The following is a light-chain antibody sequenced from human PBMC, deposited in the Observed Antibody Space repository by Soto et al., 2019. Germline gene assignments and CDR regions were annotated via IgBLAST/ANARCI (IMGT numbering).Light chain of an antibody. Sequence: QSALTQPPSASGSPGQSVTISCTGTSSDVGAYTYVSWYQQHPGKAPKLMIYGVIERPSGVPDRFSGSKSGNTASLTVSGLQTEDEAYYYCSSYAGSNNYVFGTGTKLTVL. V-gene: IGLV2-8*01. CDR3: SSYAGSNNYV. CDR2: GVI. CDR1: SSDVGAYTY. J-gene: IGLJ1*01.